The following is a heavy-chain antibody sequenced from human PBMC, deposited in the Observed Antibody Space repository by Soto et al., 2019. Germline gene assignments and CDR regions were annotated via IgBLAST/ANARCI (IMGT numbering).Heavy chain of an antibody. CDR3: ARDKYLQNDAFDI. J-gene: IGHJ3*02. Sequence: ASVKVSCKAIGYSFTSHYMHWVRQAPGQGLEWMGTIYPGGVNIGYAQKFKGRVTMTRDTSTSTVYMELSSLRSEDTAVYYCARDKYLQNDAFDIWGQGTMVTVSS. V-gene: IGHV1-46*01. CDR2: IYPGGVNI. CDR1: GYSFTSHY. D-gene: IGHD1-1*01.